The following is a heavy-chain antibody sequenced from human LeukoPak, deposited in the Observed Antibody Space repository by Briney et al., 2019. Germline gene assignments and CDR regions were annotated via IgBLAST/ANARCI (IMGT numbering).Heavy chain of an antibody. Sequence: GGSLRLSCAASGFTFSDYAMSWVRQAPGKGLEWVAVISYDGSNKYYADSVKGRFTISRDNSKNTLYLQMNSLRGEDTAVHYCAKSRVVVTAYYFDYWGQGTLVTVSS. D-gene: IGHD2-21*02. CDR2: ISYDGSNK. V-gene: IGHV3-30*18. J-gene: IGHJ4*02. CDR1: GFTFSDYA. CDR3: AKSRVVVTAYYFDY.